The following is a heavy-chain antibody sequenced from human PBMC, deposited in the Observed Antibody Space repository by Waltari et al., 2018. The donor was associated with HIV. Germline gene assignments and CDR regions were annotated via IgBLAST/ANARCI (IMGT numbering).Heavy chain of an antibody. Sequence: EVQLVESGGGLVQPGGSLRLSCAASGFTFSSYWMPWVRKAPGKGLEWVANIKQDGSEKYYADSVKGRFTISRDNAKNSLYLQMNSLRAEDTAVYYCASLYCSGGSCYDYWGQGTLVTVSS. D-gene: IGHD2-15*01. CDR2: IKQDGSEK. CDR3: ASLYCSGGSCYDY. CDR1: GFTFSSYW. J-gene: IGHJ4*02. V-gene: IGHV3-7*01.